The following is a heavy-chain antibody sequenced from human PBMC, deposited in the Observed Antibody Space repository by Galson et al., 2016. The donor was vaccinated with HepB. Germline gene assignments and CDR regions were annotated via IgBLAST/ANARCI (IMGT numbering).Heavy chain of an antibody. CDR1: GLTFSTSW. CDR2: INPDGSQT. V-gene: IGHV3-7*01. Sequence: SLRLSCAASGLTFSTSWMSWVRQPPGKGPEWVANINPDGSQTYYVDSVKGRFNISKDNAKNSLYLRMNSLRADDTAVYYCARDPMRFAFDLWGQGTMVTVAS. CDR3: ARDPMRFAFDL. J-gene: IGHJ3*01.